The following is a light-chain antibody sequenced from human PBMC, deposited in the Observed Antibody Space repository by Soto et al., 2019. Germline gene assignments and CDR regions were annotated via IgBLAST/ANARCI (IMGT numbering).Light chain of an antibody. J-gene: IGKJ1*01. V-gene: IGKV1-5*01. CDR3: QQYKSYST. Sequence: DIQLTQSPSTLSASVGYRVTLTCLASQSLNSRLAWYQHIPGKAPKLLIYDASTLESGVPSRFSGSGSGTEFTLTINNLQPDDLATYICQQYKSYSTFGRGTKVDIK. CDR1: QSLNSR. CDR2: DAS.